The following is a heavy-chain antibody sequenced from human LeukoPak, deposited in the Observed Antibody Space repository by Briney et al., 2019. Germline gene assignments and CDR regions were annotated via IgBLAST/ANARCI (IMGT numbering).Heavy chain of an antibody. D-gene: IGHD6-19*01. Sequence: ASVKVSCKASGGTFSSYAISWVRQAPGQGPEWMGWINPDSGGTNYAQEFQGRVTMTRDTSIGTVYMELSRLRSNDTAVYYCARDALVSSSGWTNRFDFWGQGTLVTVSS. CDR1: GGTFSSYA. J-gene: IGHJ4*02. CDR3: ARDALVSSSGWTNRFDF. CDR2: INPDSGGT. V-gene: IGHV1-2*02.